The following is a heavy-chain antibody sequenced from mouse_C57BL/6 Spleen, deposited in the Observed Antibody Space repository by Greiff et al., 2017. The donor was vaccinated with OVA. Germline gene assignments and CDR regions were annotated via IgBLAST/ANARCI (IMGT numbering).Heavy chain of an antibody. J-gene: IGHJ2*01. V-gene: IGHV6-3*01. CDR3: AGKETPFDY. CDR1: GFTFSNYW. Sequence: EVKLMESGGGLVQPGGSMKLSCVASGFTFSNYWMNWVRQSPEKGLEWVAQISLKSDNYATHYTVSVKGRFTISRDKSKSSVYMQMNNLRAEDTGIYYCAGKETPFDYWGQGTTLTVSS. CDR2: ISLKSDNYAT.